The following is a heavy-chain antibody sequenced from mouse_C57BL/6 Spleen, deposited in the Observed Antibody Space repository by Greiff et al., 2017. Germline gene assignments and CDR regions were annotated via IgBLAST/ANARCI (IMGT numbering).Heavy chain of an antibody. CDR2: IHPSDSDT. CDR3: AIGDYEGIYYYAMDY. Sequence: QVQLQQPGAELVKPGASVKVSCKASGYTFTSYWMHWVKQRPGQGLEWIGRIHPSDSDTNYNQKFKGKATFTVDKSSSTAYMQLSSLTSEDSAVYYCAIGDYEGIYYYAMDYWGQGTSVTVSS. J-gene: IGHJ4*01. D-gene: IGHD2-4*01. CDR1: GYTFTSYW. V-gene: IGHV1-74*01.